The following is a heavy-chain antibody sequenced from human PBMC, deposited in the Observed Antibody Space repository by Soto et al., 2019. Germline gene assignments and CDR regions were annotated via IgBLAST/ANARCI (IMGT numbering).Heavy chain of an antibody. V-gene: IGHV4-34*01. CDR2: INHSGST. CDR1: GGSFSGYY. Sequence: SETLSLTCAVYGGSFSGYYWSWIRQPPGKGLEWIGEINHSGSTNYNPSLKSRVTISVDTSKNQFSLKLSSVTAADTAVYYCARYGVPTTVTTRLPYYFDYWGQGTLVTVSS. J-gene: IGHJ4*02. D-gene: IGHD4-17*01. CDR3: ARYGVPTTVTTRLPYYFDY.